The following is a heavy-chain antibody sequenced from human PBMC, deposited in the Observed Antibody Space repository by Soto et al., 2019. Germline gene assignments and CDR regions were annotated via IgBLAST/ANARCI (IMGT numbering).Heavy chain of an antibody. CDR2: IYYGGST. Sequence: PSETLSLTCTVSGGSISSSSYYWGWIRQPPWKRLEWIGSIYYGGSTYYNPSLKSRVTISVDRPKNQFSLKLSSVTAADTAVYYCEREGGSSAAGWLGRWGQGTRVTVSS. CDR3: EREGGSSAAGWLGR. V-gene: IGHV4-39*02. D-gene: IGHD6-13*01. CDR1: GGSISSSSYY. J-gene: IGHJ4*02.